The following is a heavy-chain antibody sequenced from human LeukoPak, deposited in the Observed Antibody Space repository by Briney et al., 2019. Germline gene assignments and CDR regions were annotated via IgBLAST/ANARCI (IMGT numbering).Heavy chain of an antibody. Sequence: GGSLRLSCAASGFTLSNSWMHWVRQAPGKGLVWVSRTNGDGSDTSYADSVKGRFTISRDSATNTLYLQMNSLRAEDTAIYYCVRDGEYSHGIDFDYWGQGTLVTVS. J-gene: IGHJ4*02. CDR2: TNGDGSDT. CDR3: VRDGEYSHGIDFDY. V-gene: IGHV3-74*01. D-gene: IGHD5-18*01. CDR1: GFTLSNSW.